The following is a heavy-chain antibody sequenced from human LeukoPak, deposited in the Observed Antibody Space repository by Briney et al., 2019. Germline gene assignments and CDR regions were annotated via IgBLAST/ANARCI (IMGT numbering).Heavy chain of an antibody. D-gene: IGHD3-22*01. J-gene: IGHJ4*02. CDR2: INHSGST. Sequence: SQTLSLTCTVSGGSINSGSYYWSWIRQPPGKGLEWIGEINHSGSTNYNPSLKSRVTISVDTSKNQFSLKLSSVTAADTAVYYCARFDSGSGYYYFDTLGWYWGQGTLVTVSS. CDR1: GGSINSGSYY. V-gene: IGHV4-39*07. CDR3: ARFDSGSGYYYFDTLGWY.